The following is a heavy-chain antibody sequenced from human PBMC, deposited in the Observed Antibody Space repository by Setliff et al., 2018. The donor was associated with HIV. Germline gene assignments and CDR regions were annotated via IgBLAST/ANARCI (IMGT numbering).Heavy chain of an antibody. CDR1: GGSISSSNW. D-gene: IGHD2-21*02. CDR3: ARQGNIVVVTSFDY. CDR2: IYHSGST. V-gene: IGHV4-4*02. J-gene: IGHJ4*02. Sequence: LSLTCAVSGGSISSSNWWSWVRQPPGKGLEWIGEIYHSGSTNYNPSLKSRVTISVDTSKNQFSLRLNSVTAADTAVYYCARQGNIVVVTSFDYWGQGTLVTVSS.